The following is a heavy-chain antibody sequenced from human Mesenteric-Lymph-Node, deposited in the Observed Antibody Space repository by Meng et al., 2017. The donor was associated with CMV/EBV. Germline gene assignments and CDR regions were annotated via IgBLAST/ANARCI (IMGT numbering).Heavy chain of an antibody. CDR3: ARLNSYGTYYYYGMDV. V-gene: IGHV3-74*01. CDR2: INSDGSST. Sequence: GGSLRLSCAASGFIFSSYWMHWVRQAQGKGLVWVSRINSDGSSTSYADSVKGRFTISRDNAKNTLYPQMNSLRVEDTAVYYCARLNSYGTYYYYGMDVWGQGTTVTVSS. J-gene: IGHJ6*02. D-gene: IGHD1-14*01. CDR1: GFIFSSYW.